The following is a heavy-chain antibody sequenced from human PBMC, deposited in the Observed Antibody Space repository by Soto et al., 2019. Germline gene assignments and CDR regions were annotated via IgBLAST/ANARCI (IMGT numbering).Heavy chain of an antibody. J-gene: IGHJ3*02. CDR2: INHSGST. Sequence: TLSLTCAVYGGSFSGYYWSWIRQPPGKGLEWIGEINHSGSTNYNPSLKSRVTISVDTSKNQFSLKLSSVTAADTAVYYCATAHYYYDSSGAPFDIWGQGTMVTVSS. CDR1: GGSFSGYY. CDR3: ATAHYYYDSSGAPFDI. D-gene: IGHD3-22*01. V-gene: IGHV4-34*01.